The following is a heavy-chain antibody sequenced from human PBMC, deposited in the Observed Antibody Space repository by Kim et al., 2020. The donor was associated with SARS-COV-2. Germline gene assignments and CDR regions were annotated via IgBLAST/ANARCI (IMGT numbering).Heavy chain of an antibody. CDR3: ARGLGYCTSTSCSALVGY. D-gene: IGHD2-2*01. Sequence: ASVKVSCKASGYTFTNYAFHWVRQAPGQSLEWMGCIIAGNGNTKYSQKFQGRVTITRDTSASTAYMELSSLRSEDTAVYYCARGLGYCTSTSCSALVGYWGQGTLVTVSS. CDR2: IIAGNGNT. J-gene: IGHJ4*02. V-gene: IGHV1-3*01. CDR1: GYTFTNYA.